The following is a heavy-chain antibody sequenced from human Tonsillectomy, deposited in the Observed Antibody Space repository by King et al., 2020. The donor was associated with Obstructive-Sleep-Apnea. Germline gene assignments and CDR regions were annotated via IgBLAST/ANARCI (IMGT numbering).Heavy chain of an antibody. CDR2: IYPGDSDT. CDR3: ARRPGIAAAGTFNYYYGMDV. CDR1: GYSFTSYW. J-gene: IGHJ6*02. D-gene: IGHD6-13*01. V-gene: IGHV5-51*01. Sequence: QLVQSGAEVKKPGESLKISCKGSGYSFTSYWIGWVRQMPGKGLEWMGIIYPGDSDTRYSPSFQGQVTISADKSISTAYLQWSSLKASDTAMYYCARRPGIAAAGTFNYYYGMDVWGQGTTVTVSS.